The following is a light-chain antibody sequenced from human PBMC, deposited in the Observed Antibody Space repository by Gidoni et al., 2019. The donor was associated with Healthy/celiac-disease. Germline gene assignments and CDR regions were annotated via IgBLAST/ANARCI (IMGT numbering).Light chain of an antibody. CDR3: QQYYSTLRT. J-gene: IGKJ1*01. CDR1: QGISNS. Sequence: DIQMTQSPSSLSASVGDRVTITCRASQGISNSLAWYQQKPGKAPKLLLYAASRLESGVPSRFSGSGSGTDYTLTISSLQPEDFATYYCQQYYSTLRTFXQXTKVEIK. V-gene: IGKV1-NL1*01. CDR2: AAS.